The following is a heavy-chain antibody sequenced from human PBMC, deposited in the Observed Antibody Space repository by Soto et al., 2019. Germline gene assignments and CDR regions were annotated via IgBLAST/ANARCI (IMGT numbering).Heavy chain of an antibody. CDR3: TRDPSMAETKYYYYGMDV. V-gene: IGHV3-49*04. Sequence: PGGSLRLSCTASGFTFGDYAMSWVRQAPGKGLEWVGFIRNKVYGGTTEYAASVKGRFTISRDDSKSIAYLQMNSLKTEDTAVYYCTRDPSMAETKYYYYGMDVWGQGTTVTVS. CDR1: GFTFGDYA. CDR2: IRNKVYGGTT. J-gene: IGHJ6*02. D-gene: IGHD6-19*01.